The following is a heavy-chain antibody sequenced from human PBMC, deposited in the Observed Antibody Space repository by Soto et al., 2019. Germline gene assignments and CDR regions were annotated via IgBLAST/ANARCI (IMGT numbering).Heavy chain of an antibody. CDR3: ARTMVGARAGYFDY. Sequence: DTLALTCTVSGGCISSYYWSWIRQPQGKGLEWIGYIYYSGSTNYNPSLKSRVTISVDTSKNQFSLKLSSVTAADTAVYYCARTMVGARAGYFDYWGRGTLVTVSS. CDR2: IYYSGST. J-gene: IGHJ4*02. V-gene: IGHV4-59*01. CDR1: GGCISSYY. D-gene: IGHD1-26*01.